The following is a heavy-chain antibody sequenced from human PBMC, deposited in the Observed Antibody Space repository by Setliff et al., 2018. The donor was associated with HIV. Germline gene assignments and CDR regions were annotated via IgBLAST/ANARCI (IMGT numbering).Heavy chain of an antibody. D-gene: IGHD3-10*01. Sequence: ASVKVSCKASGYTFTGYYMHWVRQAPGQGLEWMGWINPNSGGTNYAQKFQGRVTMTRDTSTSTVYMELGSLRSEDTAVYYCARDPAPSPSGSYFQHWGQGTPVTVSS. CDR2: INPNSGGT. V-gene: IGHV1-2*02. CDR3: ARDPAPSPSGSYFQH. CDR1: GYTFTGYY. J-gene: IGHJ1*01.